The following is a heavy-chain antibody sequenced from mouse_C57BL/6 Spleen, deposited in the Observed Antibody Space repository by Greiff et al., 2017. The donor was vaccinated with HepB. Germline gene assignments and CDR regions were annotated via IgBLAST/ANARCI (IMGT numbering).Heavy chain of an antibody. CDR1: GYAFSSSW. Sequence: QVQLKQSGPELVKPGASVKISCKASGYAFSSSWMNWVKQRPGKGLEWIGRIYPGDGDTNYNGKFKGKATLTADKSSSTAYMQLSSLTSEDSAVYFCARGALTVPFDYWGQGTTLTVSS. D-gene: IGHD4-1*01. CDR2: IYPGDGDT. J-gene: IGHJ2*01. CDR3: ARGALTVPFDY. V-gene: IGHV1-82*01.